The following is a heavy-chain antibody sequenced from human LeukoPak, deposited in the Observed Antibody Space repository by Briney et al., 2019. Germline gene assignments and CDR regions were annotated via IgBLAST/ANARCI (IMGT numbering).Heavy chain of an antibody. D-gene: IGHD3-3*01. CDR3: ARHSGTFGVVITRYFFDY. CDR1: GGSISSGGYY. CDR2: INHSGST. J-gene: IGHJ4*02. Sequence: PSQTLSLTCTVSGGSISSGGYYWSWIRQPPGKGLEWIGEINHSGSTNYNPSLKSRVTISVDTSKNQFSLKLSSVTAADTAVYYCARHSGTFGVVITRYFFDYWGQGTLVTVSS. V-gene: IGHV4-30-2*01.